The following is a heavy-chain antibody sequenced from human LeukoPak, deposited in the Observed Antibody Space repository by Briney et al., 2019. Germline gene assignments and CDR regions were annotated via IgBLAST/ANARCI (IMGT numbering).Heavy chain of an antibody. Sequence: PGGSLRLSCAASGFTFSSYGMHWVRQAPGKGLEWVGLIKHKDHGFATEYAASVKGRFTISRDDSRDSLYQQMNSLKAEDTAIYYCTREFYYKFDIWGQGTLVTVSS. CDR2: IKHKDHGFAT. D-gene: IGHD3-10*01. V-gene: IGHV3-72*01. J-gene: IGHJ5*02. CDR3: TREFYYKFDI. CDR1: GFTFSSYG.